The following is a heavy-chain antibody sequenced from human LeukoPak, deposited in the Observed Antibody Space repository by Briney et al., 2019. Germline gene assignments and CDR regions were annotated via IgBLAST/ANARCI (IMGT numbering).Heavy chain of an antibody. CDR1: GYTFTSYD. J-gene: IGHJ6*02. D-gene: IGHD2-2*01. CDR2: MNPNSGNT. V-gene: IGHV1-8*03. CDR3: ATDPGEIVPAAKGPRGDYCYGMDV. Sequence: ASVKVSCKASGYTFTSYDINWVRQATGQGLEWMGWMNPNSGNTGYAQKFKGRVTITRNTSISTAYMELSSLRSEDTAVYYCATDPGEIVPAAKGPRGDYCYGMDVWGQGTTVTVSS.